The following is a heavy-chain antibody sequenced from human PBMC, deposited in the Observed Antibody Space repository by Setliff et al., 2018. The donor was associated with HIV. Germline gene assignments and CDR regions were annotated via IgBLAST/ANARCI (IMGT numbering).Heavy chain of an antibody. Sequence: SETLSLTCTVSGGSITSYYWNWIRQSPGKGLEWIGYIFDSGTTKYNPSVTSRVTISVDASKNQFFLQLISVTAADTAEYCCARQGGYNSPLMVWGQGKLVT. CDR2: IFDSGTT. V-gene: IGHV4-59*08. J-gene: IGHJ4*02. CDR3: ARQGGYNSPLMV. CDR1: GGSITSYY. D-gene: IGHD3-10*01.